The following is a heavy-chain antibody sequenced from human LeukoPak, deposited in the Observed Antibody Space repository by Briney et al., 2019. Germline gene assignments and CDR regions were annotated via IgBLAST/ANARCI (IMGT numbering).Heavy chain of an antibody. CDR3: ARDLSGAAPGDFDY. CDR1: GDSISSYY. D-gene: IGHD1-26*01. Sequence: SETLSLTCTVSGDSISSYYWSWVRQPAGKGLEWIGRIHPSGSTNYNPSLKSRVTLSVDTSKNQFSLKLSSVTAADTAVYYCARDLSGAAPGDFDYWGQGTLVTVSS. CDR2: IHPSGST. J-gene: IGHJ4*02. V-gene: IGHV4-4*07.